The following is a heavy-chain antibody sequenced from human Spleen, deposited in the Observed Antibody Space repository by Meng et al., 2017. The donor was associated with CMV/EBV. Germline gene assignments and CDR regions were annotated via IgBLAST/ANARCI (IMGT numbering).Heavy chain of an antibody. CDR1: GFTFSSYA. CDR3: ARDLTWARLGH. D-gene: IGHD1-14*01. V-gene: IGHV3-30-3*01. CDR2: ISYDGSNK. J-gene: IGHJ4*02. Sequence: GESLKISCAASGFTFSSYAMHWVRQAPGKGLEWVAVISYDGSNKYYADSVKGRFTISRDNSKNTLYLQMNSLRVEDTAVYYCARDLTWARLGHWGQGTLVTVSS.